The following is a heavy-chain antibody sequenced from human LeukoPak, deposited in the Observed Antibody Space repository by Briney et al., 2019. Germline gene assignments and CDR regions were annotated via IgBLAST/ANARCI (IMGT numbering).Heavy chain of an antibody. J-gene: IGHJ4*02. CDR3: ARREASANFDY. CDR1: GYSFSNFW. V-gene: IGHV5-51*01. Sequence: GESLKISCQGSGYSFSNFWIGWVRQLPGKGLVWMGIIYSGDSDTRYSPSFQGQVTISADRSVNTVYLQWDSLKASDTATYYCARREASANFDYWGQGTRVTVSS. CDR2: IYSGDSDT. D-gene: IGHD2-15*01.